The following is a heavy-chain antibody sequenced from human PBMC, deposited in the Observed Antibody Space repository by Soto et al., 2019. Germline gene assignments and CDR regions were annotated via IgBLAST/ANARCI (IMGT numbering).Heavy chain of an antibody. CDR3: ARGGAVASPYYFAY. D-gene: IGHD6-19*01. CDR1: GGSIGSYY. J-gene: IGHJ4*02. CDR2: IYYSGST. Sequence: SETLSLTCTVSGGSIGSYYWSWIRQPPGKGLEWIGYIYYSGSTNYNPSLKSRVTISVDTSKHQFSLKLSSVTAADTAVYYCARGGAVASPYYFAYWGQGTLVTVSS. V-gene: IGHV4-59*01.